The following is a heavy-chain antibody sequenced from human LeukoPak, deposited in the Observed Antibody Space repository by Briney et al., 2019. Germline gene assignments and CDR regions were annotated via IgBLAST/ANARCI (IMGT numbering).Heavy chain of an antibody. CDR1: GFTFSSYA. Sequence: GGSLRLSCAASGFTFSSYAMSWVRQAPGKGLEWVSAISGSGGSTYYADSVKGRFTISRDNAKNSLYLQMNSLRAEDTAVYYCARDGIAAAGTWGQGTLVTVSS. CDR2: ISGSGGST. V-gene: IGHV3-23*01. D-gene: IGHD6-13*01. CDR3: ARDGIAAAGT. J-gene: IGHJ5*02.